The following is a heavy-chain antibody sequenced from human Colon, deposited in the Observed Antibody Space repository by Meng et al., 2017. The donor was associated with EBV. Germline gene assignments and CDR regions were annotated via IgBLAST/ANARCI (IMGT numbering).Heavy chain of an antibody. D-gene: IGHD2-8*02. J-gene: IGHJ4*02. CDR2: IIHGGSP. CDR1: GGSLSGAY. Sequence: QVQLQQWGAGLLKPSXXLSLTCAANGGSLSGAYWNWIRQPPGKGLEWIGEIIHGGSPSYNPSLKSRVTISIDTSKNQLSLMLSSVTAADTAVYYCARRPTGIDYWGQGTLVTVSS. CDR3: ARRPTGIDY. V-gene: IGHV4-34*12.